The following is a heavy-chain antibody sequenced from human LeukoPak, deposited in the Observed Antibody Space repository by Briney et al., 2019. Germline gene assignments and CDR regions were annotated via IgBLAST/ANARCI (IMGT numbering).Heavy chain of an antibody. D-gene: IGHD5-18*01. CDR3: AKDFNSSPDAFDI. J-gene: IGHJ3*02. CDR2: ISGSGAST. Sequence: PGGSLRLSCLASGFTLSTNAMSWVRQAPGKGLEWISGISGSGASTYYADSVKGRFTISRVDSRNTLYLQMNSLRGDDTAVYYCAKDFNSSPDAFDIWGQGTMVTVSS. V-gene: IGHV3-23*01. CDR1: GFTLSTNA.